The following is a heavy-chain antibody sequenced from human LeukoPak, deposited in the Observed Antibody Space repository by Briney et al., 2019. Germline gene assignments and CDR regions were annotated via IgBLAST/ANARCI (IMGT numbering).Heavy chain of an antibody. J-gene: IGHJ6*03. CDR3: AKGKGGMDV. CDR1: GGSFSTYY. CDR2: IYYTGST. Sequence: KSSETLSLTCAVYGGSFSTYYWSWIRQPPGKGLESIGHIYYTGSTNYNPSLESRVTISVDTSKNQFSLKLSSVTAADTAVYYCAKGKGGMDVWGKGTTVTVSS. V-gene: IGHV4-59*01.